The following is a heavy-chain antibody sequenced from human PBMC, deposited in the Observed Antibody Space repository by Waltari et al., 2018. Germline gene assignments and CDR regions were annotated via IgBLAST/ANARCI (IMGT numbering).Heavy chain of an antibody. Sequence: LQLQQSGPGLVKPSESLSLTCAVSGDSMSGSDFWNWVRQPPGKGLEWIGQVHRSGRTNYNPSLESRVTVSIDTSKNQFSLKVSSATAADTAVYYCARDRGRGLYLDSWGQGTQVTVSP. CDR1: GDSMSGSDF. V-gene: IGHV4-4*02. CDR2: VHRSGRT. J-gene: IGHJ4*02. CDR3: ARDRGRGLYLDS. D-gene: IGHD2-15*01.